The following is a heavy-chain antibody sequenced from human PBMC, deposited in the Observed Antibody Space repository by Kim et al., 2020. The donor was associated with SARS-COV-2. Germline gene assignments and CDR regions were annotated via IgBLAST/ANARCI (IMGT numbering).Heavy chain of an antibody. CDR3: ARPQYRDSDYYYGMDV. CDR1: GYTFTSYA. V-gene: IGHV7-4-1*02. CDR2: INTNTGNP. J-gene: IGHJ6*02. Sequence: ASVKVSCKASGYTFTSYAMNWVRQAPGQGLEWMGWINTNTGNPTYAQGFTGRFVFSLDTSVSTAYLQISSLKAEDTAVYYCARPQYRDSDYYYGMDVWGQGTTVTVSS. D-gene: IGHD5-18*01.